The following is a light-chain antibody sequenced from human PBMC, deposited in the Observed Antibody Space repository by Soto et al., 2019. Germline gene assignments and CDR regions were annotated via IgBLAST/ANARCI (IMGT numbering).Light chain of an antibody. CDR1: SSNIGSNY. CDR3: AAWDDSLSGVV. V-gene: IGLV1-47*02. CDR2: NND. J-gene: IGLJ2*01. Sequence: QSVLTQPPSASGTPGQRVTIACSGTSSNIGSNYVYWYQQLPGTAPRLLIYNNDQWPSGVPDRFSGSKSGTSASLAISGLRSDDEAAYFCAAWDDSLSGVVFGGGTKLTVL.